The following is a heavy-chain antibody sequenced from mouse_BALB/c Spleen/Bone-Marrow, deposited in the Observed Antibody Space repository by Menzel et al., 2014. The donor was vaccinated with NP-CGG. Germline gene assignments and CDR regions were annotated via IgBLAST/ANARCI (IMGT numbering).Heavy chain of an antibody. V-gene: IGHV14-3*02. CDR2: IDPANGNT. J-gene: IGHJ3*01. Sequence: EVQLQQSGAELVKPGASVKLSCTASGFNIKDTYMHWVKQRPEQGLEWIGRIDPANGNTKYDPKFQGKATITADTSSNTAYLQLSSLTSDDTAVYYGASYYYVSSLFAYWGQGTLVTVPA. D-gene: IGHD1-1*01. CDR3: ASYYYVSSLFAY. CDR1: GFNIKDTY.